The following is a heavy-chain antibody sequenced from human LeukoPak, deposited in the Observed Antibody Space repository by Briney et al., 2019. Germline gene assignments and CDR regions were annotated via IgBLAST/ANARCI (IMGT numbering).Heavy chain of an antibody. Sequence: ASMKVSCKASGYTFTGYYMHWVRQAPGQGLEWMDLINPNSGGTNYAQKFQGRVTMTRDTSISTAYMELSRLRSDDTAVYYCAKGPYYGSGSYPYYFDYWGQGTLVTVSS. CDR3: AKGPYYGSGSYPYYFDY. CDR1: GYTFTGYY. D-gene: IGHD3-10*01. V-gene: IGHV1-2*06. J-gene: IGHJ4*02. CDR2: INPNSGGT.